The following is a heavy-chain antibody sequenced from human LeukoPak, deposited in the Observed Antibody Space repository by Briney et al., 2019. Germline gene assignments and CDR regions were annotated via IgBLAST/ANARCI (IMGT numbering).Heavy chain of an antibody. CDR3: ARFDGDYAWSFDY. V-gene: IGHV1-18*01. J-gene: IGHJ4*02. CDR1: GYTFTSYG. D-gene: IGHD2-21*02. CDR2: ISAYNGNT. Sequence: ASVKVSCKASGYTFTSYGINWVRHAPGQGLEWMGWISAYNGNTKYTQKLQGRITMTTDTSTSTAYMELRSLRSDDTAVYYCARFDGDYAWSFDYWGQGTLVTVSS.